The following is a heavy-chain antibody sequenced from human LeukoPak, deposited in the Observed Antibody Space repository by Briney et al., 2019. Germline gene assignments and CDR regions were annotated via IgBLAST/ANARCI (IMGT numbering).Heavy chain of an antibody. J-gene: IGHJ4*02. CDR2: IYYSGST. V-gene: IGHV4-30-4*08. CDR1: GGSISSGDYY. D-gene: IGHD2-8*01. CDR3: ARLSGPVMMYAIEVDY. Sequence: PSETLPLTCTVSGGSISSGDYYWSWIRQPPGKGLEWIGYIYYSGSTYYNPSLKSRVTISVDTSKNQFSLKLSSVTAADTAVYYCARLSGPVMMYAIEVDYWGQGTLVTVSS.